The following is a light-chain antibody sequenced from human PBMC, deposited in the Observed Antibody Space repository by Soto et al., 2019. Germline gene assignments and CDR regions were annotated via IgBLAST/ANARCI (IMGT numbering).Light chain of an antibody. J-gene: IGKJ1*01. Sequence: DIVMTQSPDSLAVSLGERATINCTSSQSLLWSSNNKSYVAWYQQRPGQPPKLLIYWASTRESGVPDLFSGSDSATDFTLTISRRHAEHLAFYYCQQYYTTPVTFGQGTKVEIK. CDR1: QSLLWSSNNKSY. CDR2: WAS. CDR3: QQYYTTPVT. V-gene: IGKV4-1*01.